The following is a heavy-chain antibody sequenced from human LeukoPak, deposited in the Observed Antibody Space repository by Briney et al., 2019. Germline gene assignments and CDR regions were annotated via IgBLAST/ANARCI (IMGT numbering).Heavy chain of an antibody. V-gene: IGHV3-9*01. D-gene: IGHD3-22*01. CDR1: GFTFGDFA. J-gene: IGHJ3*01. CDR2: LGWNGGSI. Sequence: PGGSLRLSCASSGFTFGDFAMHWVRQAPGKGLEWVASLGWNGGSIGYADSVKGRFTISRDNARNSLYLQMNSLRAEDTALYYCAKDISPSYDSSGYLGHDAFDVWGQGTMVTVSS. CDR3: AKDISPSYDSSGYLGHDAFDV.